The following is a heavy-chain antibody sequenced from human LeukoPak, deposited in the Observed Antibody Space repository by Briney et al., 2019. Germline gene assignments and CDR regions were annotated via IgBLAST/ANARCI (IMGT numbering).Heavy chain of an antibody. D-gene: IGHD3-22*01. CDR2: INPNSGGT. V-gene: IGHV1-2*02. CDR3: ARVSSYYYDSSGYWSPASRTAFGI. J-gene: IGHJ3*02. Sequence: GASVKVSCKASGYTFTGYYMHWVRQAPGQGLEWMGWINPNSGGTNYAQKFQGRVTMTRDTSISTAYMELSRLRSDDTAVYYCARVSSYYYDSSGYWSPASRTAFGIWGQGTMVTVSS. CDR1: GYTFTGYY.